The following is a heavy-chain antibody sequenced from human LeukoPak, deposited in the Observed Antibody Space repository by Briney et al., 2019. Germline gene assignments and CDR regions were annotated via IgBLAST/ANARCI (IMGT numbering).Heavy chain of an antibody. Sequence: HPGGSLRLSCAASGFTFSSYAMRWVRQAPGKGLEWVSAISGSGGSTYYADSVKGRFTISRDNSKNTLYLQMNSLRAEDTAVYYCAKGEVGATGAFDAFDIWGQGTMVTVSS. V-gene: IGHV3-23*01. J-gene: IGHJ3*02. CDR3: AKGEVGATGAFDAFDI. CDR2: ISGSGGST. D-gene: IGHD1-26*01. CDR1: GFTFSSYA.